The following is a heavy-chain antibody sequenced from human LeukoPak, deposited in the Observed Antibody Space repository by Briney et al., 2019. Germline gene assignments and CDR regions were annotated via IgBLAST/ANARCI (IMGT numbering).Heavy chain of an antibody. Sequence: ASVKVSCKASAYTFTGYFLHWVRQAPGQGLEWMGWINPNSGGTNYAQKFQGRVTMTRDTSIRTAYMELSSLRSDDTAVYYCARVDTSTWDSFDSWGQGTLITVSS. D-gene: IGHD6-13*01. CDR1: AYTFTGYF. CDR3: ARVDTSTWDSFDS. CDR2: INPNSGGT. J-gene: IGHJ4*02. V-gene: IGHV1-2*02.